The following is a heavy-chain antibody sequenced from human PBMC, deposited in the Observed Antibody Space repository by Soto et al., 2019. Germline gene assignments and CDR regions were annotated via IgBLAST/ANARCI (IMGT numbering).Heavy chain of an antibody. CDR3: VKQMTTWTDSFFDF. CDR1: EFSFSRYA. J-gene: IGHJ4*02. V-gene: IGHV3-23*01. CDR2: LGPDGRNT. Sequence: LRLSCVASEFSFSRYAMTWVRQAAGKGLQWVAGLGPDGRNTFYGESVRGRFTISRDNSRNTLYLQMSSLRAEDTAVYFCVKQMTTWTDSFFDFWGQGIQVTVSS. D-gene: IGHD4-17*01.